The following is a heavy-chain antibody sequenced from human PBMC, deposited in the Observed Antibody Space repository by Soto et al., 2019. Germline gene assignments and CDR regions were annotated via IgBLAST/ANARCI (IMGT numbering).Heavy chain of an antibody. D-gene: IGHD2-21*01. V-gene: IGHV1-3*01. Sequence: QVHLVQAGAEVRKPGASVQVSCKASGYNFSSHDIHWVRQAPGQGLEWMGWINAGNGNTRYSQKFQDRITITRDASASTAYMELSSLRSEDTAIYYCARDSFSCGGRYCYRYSFDMDVWGKGTTVTVSS. CDR1: GYNFSSHD. CDR2: INAGNGNT. CDR3: ARDSFSCGGRYCYRYSFDMDV. J-gene: IGHJ6*03.